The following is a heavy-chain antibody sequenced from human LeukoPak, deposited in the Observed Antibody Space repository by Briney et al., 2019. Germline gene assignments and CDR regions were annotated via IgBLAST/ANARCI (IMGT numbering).Heavy chain of an antibody. Sequence: SETLSLTCAVYGGSFSGYYWSWIRQPPGKGLEWIGEINHSGSTNYNPSLKSRVTISVDTSKNQFSLKLSSVTAADTAVYYCARMTTVTFRGTRAKDDRDYWGQGTLVTVSS. D-gene: IGHD4-17*01. V-gene: IGHV4-34*01. CDR3: ARMTTVTFRGTRAKDDRDY. J-gene: IGHJ4*02. CDR1: GGSFSGYY. CDR2: INHSGST.